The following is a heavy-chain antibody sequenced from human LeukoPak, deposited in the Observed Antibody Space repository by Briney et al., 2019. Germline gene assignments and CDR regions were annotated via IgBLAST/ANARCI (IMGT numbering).Heavy chain of an antibody. CDR3: AKDRGYSYGDFDY. J-gene: IGHJ4*02. D-gene: IGHD5-18*01. CDR1: GGSISSYY. V-gene: IGHV4-59*12. Sequence: SETLSLTCTVSGGSISSYYWSWIRQPPGKGLEWIGYIYYSGSTNYNPSLKSRVTISVDTSKNQFSLKLSSVTAADTAVYYCAKDRGYSYGDFDYWGQGTLVTVSS. CDR2: IYYSGST.